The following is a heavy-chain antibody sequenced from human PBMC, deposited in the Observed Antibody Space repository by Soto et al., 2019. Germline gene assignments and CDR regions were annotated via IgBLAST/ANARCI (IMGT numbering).Heavy chain of an antibody. V-gene: IGHV3-30*03. CDR1: GFTFNNYA. CDR3: ARASRSTGQGAFDI. Sequence: QAQLVESGGGVVQPGRSLRLSCAASGFTFNNYAMDWVRQAPGKGLERVAVISHDGSIEYYPDSVKGRFTISRDNSKNTLYLEMNSLRAEDTAVYYCARASRSTGQGAFDIWGQGTMVIVSS. CDR2: ISHDGSIE. D-gene: IGHD3-16*01. J-gene: IGHJ3*02.